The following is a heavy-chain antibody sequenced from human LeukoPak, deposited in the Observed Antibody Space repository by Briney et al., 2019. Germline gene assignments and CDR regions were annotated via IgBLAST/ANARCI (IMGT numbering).Heavy chain of an antibody. V-gene: IGHV3-48*02. CDR1: GFTFSNYG. D-gene: IGHD2-2*03. Sequence: GGPLRLSCAASGFTFSNYGLNWVRQAPGKGLEWVSHISSSGSAKYYADSVKGRFTISRDNAKNSLYLQMNSLRDEDTAVFYCASGSGHWGQGTLVTVSS. CDR3: ASGSGH. J-gene: IGHJ4*02. CDR2: ISSSGSAK.